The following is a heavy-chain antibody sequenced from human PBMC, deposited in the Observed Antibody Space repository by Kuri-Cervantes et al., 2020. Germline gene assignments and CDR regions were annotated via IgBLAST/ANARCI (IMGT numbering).Heavy chain of an antibody. CDR2: IGTAGDT. V-gene: IGHV3-13*01. Sequence: GESLKISCAASGFTFSSYSMNWVRQATGKGLEWVSAIGTAGDTYYPGSVKGRFTISRENAKNSLYLQMNSLRAEDTAIYYCAREYNFDYSSWSQGTLVTVSS. CDR3: AREYNFDYSS. J-gene: IGHJ5*02. CDR1: GFTFSSYS. D-gene: IGHD1-1*01.